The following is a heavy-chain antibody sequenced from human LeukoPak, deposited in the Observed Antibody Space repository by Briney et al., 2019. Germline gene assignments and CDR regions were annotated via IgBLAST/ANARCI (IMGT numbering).Heavy chain of an antibody. CDR2: INPSGGST. J-gene: IGHJ4*02. V-gene: IGHV1-46*01. D-gene: IGHD2-21*02. CDR3: AREPGVVVTAIQGFDY. Sequence: ASVKVSCKASGYTFTSYYMHWVRQAPGQGLEWMGIINPSGGSTSYAQKFRGRVTMTRDTSTSTVYMELSSLRSEDTAVYYCAREPGVVVTAIQGFDYWGQGTLVTVSS. CDR1: GYTFTSYY.